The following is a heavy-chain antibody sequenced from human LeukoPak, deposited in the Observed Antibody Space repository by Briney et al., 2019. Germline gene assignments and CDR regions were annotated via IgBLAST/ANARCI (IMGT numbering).Heavy chain of an antibody. CDR1: GGSISSYY. Sequence: KPSETLSLTCTVSGGSISSYYWSWIRQPPGKGLEWIGYIYYSGSTNYNPSLKSRVTISVDTSKNQFSLKLTSLTAADTALYYCVRDRGDYSGDPGYFEYWGQGILITVSS. V-gene: IGHV4-59*12. CDR3: VRDRGDYSGDPGYFEY. CDR2: IYYSGST. D-gene: IGHD4-23*01. J-gene: IGHJ4*02.